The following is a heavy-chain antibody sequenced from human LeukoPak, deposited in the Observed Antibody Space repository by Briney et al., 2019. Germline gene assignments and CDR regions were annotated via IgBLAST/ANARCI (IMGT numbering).Heavy chain of an antibody. Sequence: GGSLRLSCAASGITLNTNDMNWVRQAPGKGLEWVSIMYPWGCAIYTDSVKGRFTVNRDESKNMMFLQMNTLGPYDTAMYSCVRQGGGDNCGWGQGALVTVSS. V-gene: IGHV3-66*02. CDR3: VRQGGGDNCG. D-gene: IGHD4-23*01. CDR2: MYPWGCA. CDR1: GITLNTND. J-gene: IGHJ4*01.